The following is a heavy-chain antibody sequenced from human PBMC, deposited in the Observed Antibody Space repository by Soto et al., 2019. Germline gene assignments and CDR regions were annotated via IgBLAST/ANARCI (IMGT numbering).Heavy chain of an antibody. D-gene: IGHD7-27*01. J-gene: IGHJ4*02. CDR2: ISAYNGNT. CDR1: GYTFTSYG. CDR3: ARDLGTSHFDY. Sequence: ASVKVSCKASGYTFTSYGISWVRQAPGQGLEWMGWISAYNGNTNYAQKLQGRVTMTTDTSTSTVYMELRSLRSDDTAVYYCARDLGTSHFDYWGQGTLVTVSS. V-gene: IGHV1-18*01.